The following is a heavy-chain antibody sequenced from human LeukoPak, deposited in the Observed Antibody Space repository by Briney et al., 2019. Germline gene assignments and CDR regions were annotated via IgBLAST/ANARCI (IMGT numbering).Heavy chain of an antibody. CDR2: ISWNSGSI. D-gene: IGHD1-26*01. J-gene: IGHJ4*02. V-gene: IGHV3-9*01. Sequence: GGSLRLSCAASGFTFDDYAMHWVRQAPGKGLEWVSGISWNSGSIGYADSVKGRFTISRDNAKNSLYLQMNSLRAEDTALYYCAKSWALLNPPDYWGQGTLVTVSS. CDR3: AKSWALLNPPDY. CDR1: GFTFDDYA.